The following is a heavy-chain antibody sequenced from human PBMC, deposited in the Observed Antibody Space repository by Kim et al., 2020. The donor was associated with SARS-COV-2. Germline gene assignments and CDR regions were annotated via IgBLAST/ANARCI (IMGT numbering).Heavy chain of an antibody. Sequence: DSVKGRFTSSRDKSKNTLYLQMNSLRAEETAVYYCAKGSGVDYYSSMDVWGQGTTVTVSS. J-gene: IGHJ6*02. D-gene: IGHD2-8*01. V-gene: IGHV3-23*01. CDR3: AKGSGVDYYSSMDV.